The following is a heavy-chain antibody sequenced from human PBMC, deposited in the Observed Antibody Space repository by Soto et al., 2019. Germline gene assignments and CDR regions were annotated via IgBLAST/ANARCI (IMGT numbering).Heavy chain of an antibody. CDR3: AKGHQDDFWSGPPTGFDP. Sequence: PAGSIGIACAACRVSFSIYAMSWVRHAPGKGLECVSSISATGASTYYADSVKGRFTISRDNSKNTLYLQMNSLRAEDTAVYYCAKGHQDDFWSGPPTGFDPWGQGTLVTGPS. CDR2: ISATGAST. D-gene: IGHD3-3*01. J-gene: IGHJ5*02. V-gene: IGHV3-23*01. CDR1: RVSFSIYA.